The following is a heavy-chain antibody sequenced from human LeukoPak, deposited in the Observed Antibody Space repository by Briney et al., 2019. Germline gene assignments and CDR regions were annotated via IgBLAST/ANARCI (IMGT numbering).Heavy chain of an antibody. D-gene: IGHD2-15*01. CDR3: ARDEVEVVAATPLDY. J-gene: IGHJ4*02. CDR1: GFTFSSYG. Sequence: PGGSLRLSCAPSGFTFSSYGMHWVRQAPGKGLEWVAVIWYDGSNKYYADSVKGRFTISRDNSKNTLYLQMNSLRAEDTAVYYCARDEVEVVAATPLDYWGQGTLVTVSS. CDR2: IWYDGSNK. V-gene: IGHV3-33*01.